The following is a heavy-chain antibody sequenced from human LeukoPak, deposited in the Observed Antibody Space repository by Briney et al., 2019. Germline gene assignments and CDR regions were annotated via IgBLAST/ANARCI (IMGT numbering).Heavy chain of an antibody. J-gene: IGHJ4*02. Sequence: GGSLRLSCAASGFTFSGSGMSWVRQAPGKGLEWVSAISGSGGTTYYADSVKGRFSISRDNSKNTLSLQMNSLRAEDTAVYYCAKDLSSGSPYYFDYWGQGTLVTVSS. V-gene: IGHV3-23*01. CDR3: AKDLSSGSPYYFDY. CDR1: GFTFSGSG. D-gene: IGHD3-10*01. CDR2: ISGSGGTT.